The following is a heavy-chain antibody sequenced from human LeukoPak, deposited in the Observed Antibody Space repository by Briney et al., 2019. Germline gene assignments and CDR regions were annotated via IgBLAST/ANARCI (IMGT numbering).Heavy chain of an antibody. CDR1: GGSISSYY. D-gene: IGHD2-15*01. Sequence: PSETLSLTCAVSGGSISSYYWSWIRQPPGKGLEWIGYIYYSGSTNYNPSLKSRVTISVDTSKNQFSLKLSSVTAADTAVYYCARGHCSGGSCYFRSWYGDYVGGWFDPWGQGTLVTVSS. CDR2: IYYSGST. V-gene: IGHV4-59*01. CDR3: ARGHCSGGSCYFRSWYGDYVGGWFDP. J-gene: IGHJ5*02.